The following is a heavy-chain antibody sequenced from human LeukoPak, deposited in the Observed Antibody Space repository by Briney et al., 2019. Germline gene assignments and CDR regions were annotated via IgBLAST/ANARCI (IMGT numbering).Heavy chain of an antibody. CDR1: GFTFSDYY. CDR3: ARDGKAVAADFDY. D-gene: IGHD6-19*01. CDR2: ISSSGSTI. J-gene: IGHJ4*02. Sequence: PGGSLRLSCAASGFTFSDYYMSWIRQAPGKGLEWVSYISSSGSTIYYADSVKGRFTISRDNAKNSLYLQMNSLRPEDTAVYYCARDGKAVAADFDYWGQGTLVTVSS. V-gene: IGHV3-11*01.